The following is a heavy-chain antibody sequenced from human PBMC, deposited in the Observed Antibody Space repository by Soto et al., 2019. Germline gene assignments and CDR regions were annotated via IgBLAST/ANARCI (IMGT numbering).Heavy chain of an antibody. D-gene: IGHD6-19*01. CDR2: IIPIFRST. CDR1: GGTFNSYA. J-gene: IGHJ2*01. V-gene: IGHV1-69*06. Sequence: QVQLVQSGAEVKKPGSSVKVSCKASGGTFNSYALTWVRQAPGHGLEWMGGIIPIFRSTNYAQKFQGRVTITANRSTSTAYMELSSLSSDDTAVYYCERVLHPPYGSGWRSFYWYFDLWGRGTLVTVSS. CDR3: ERVLHPPYGSGWRSFYWYFDL.